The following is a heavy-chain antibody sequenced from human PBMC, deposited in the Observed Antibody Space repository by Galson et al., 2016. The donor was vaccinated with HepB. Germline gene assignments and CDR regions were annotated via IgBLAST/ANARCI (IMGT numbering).Heavy chain of an antibody. CDR1: GFTFTDYY. CDR2: ISSSGSYI. CDR3: AREDSSCCGYYCMDV. Sequence: SLRLSCAASGFTFTDYYMTWIRQAPGKGLEWVSYISSSGSYINYADSVKGRFTISRDNARKSLYLQMNGLRPDDTAVYYCAREDSSCCGYYCMDVWGQGTTVTVSS. D-gene: IGHD6-13*01. J-gene: IGHJ6*02. V-gene: IGHV3-11*06.